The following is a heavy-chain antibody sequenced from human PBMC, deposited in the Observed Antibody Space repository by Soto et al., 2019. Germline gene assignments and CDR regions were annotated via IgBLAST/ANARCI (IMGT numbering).Heavy chain of an antibody. CDR2: INPSGGST. Sequence: ASVKVSCKASGYTFTSYYMHWVRQAPGQGLEWMGIINPSGGSTSYAQKFQGRVTMTRDTSTSTVYMELSSLRSEDTAVYYCAKDLFLRSYYYDSSGYRPEYFQHWGQGTLVTVSS. CDR3: AKDLFLRSYYYDSSGYRPEYFQH. D-gene: IGHD3-22*01. V-gene: IGHV1-46*01. J-gene: IGHJ1*01. CDR1: GYTFTSYY.